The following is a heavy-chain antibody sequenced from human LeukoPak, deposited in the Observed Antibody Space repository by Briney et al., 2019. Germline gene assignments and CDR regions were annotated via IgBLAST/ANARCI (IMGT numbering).Heavy chain of an antibody. CDR2: IYYSGST. V-gene: IGHV4-59*01. CDR3: ARELGYSGYDRGYAFDI. CDR1: GDSISSYY. Sequence: SETLSLTCPVSGDSISSYYWSWIRQPPGKGLESIGYIYYSGSTNYNPSLKSRVTISVDTSKNQFSLKLSSVTAADTAVYYCARELGYSGYDRGYAFDIWGQGTMVTVSS. J-gene: IGHJ3*02. D-gene: IGHD5-12*01.